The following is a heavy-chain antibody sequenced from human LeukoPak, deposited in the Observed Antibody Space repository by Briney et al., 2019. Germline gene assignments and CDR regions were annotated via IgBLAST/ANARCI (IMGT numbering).Heavy chain of an antibody. J-gene: IGHJ6*03. CDR1: GYTFTSYG. CDR3: ARGTVGGKDYFYMDV. CDR2: ISGINGNT. D-gene: IGHD4-11*01. Sequence: ASVKVSCKTSGYTFTSYGINWVRQAPGQGLEWMGWISGINGNTNLAQKMQGRVTLTTDSSTRTGYMELSSLRSDDTAVYYCARGTVGGKDYFYMDVWGKGTTVTVSS. V-gene: IGHV1-18*01.